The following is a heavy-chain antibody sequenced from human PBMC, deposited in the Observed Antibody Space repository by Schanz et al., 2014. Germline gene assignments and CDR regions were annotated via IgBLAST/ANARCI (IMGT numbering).Heavy chain of an antibody. CDR3: ASPSGYSDYGTYFDF. J-gene: IGHJ4*02. CDR2: IWYDGSNK. V-gene: IGHV3-33*08. Sequence: QVQLVESGGGVVQPGRSLRLSCAASGFTFSSYAMSWVRQAPGKGLEWVAFIWYDGSNKYYADSVKGRFTISRDNSKNTLYLQMNSLRAEDTSVYFCASPSGYSDYGTYFDFWGQGTLVTVSS. CDR1: GFTFSSYA. D-gene: IGHD5-12*01.